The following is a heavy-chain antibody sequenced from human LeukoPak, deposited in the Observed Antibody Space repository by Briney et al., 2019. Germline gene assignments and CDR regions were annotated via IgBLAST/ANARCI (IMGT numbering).Heavy chain of an antibody. CDR1: GYTFTSYY. D-gene: IGHD4-23*01. J-gene: IGHJ4*02. V-gene: IGHV1-46*01. CDR3: ARGYNGNSYFDY. CDR2: INPSGGST. Sequence: ASVKVSCKASGYTFTSYYMHWVRQAPGQGFEWMGIINPSGGSTSYAQKFQGRVTMTRDTSTRTVNMELSSLRSEDTAVYYCARGYNGNSYFDYWGQGTLVTVSS.